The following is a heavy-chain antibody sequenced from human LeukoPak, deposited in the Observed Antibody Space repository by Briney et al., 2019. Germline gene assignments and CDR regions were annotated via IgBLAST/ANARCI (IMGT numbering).Heavy chain of an antibody. CDR2: IYSGGST. V-gene: IGHV3-53*01. CDR3: ARDRLPPLAFDI. Sequence: GGSLRLSCAASGFTVSSNYMSWVRQAPGKGLEWVSVIYSGGSTYYADSAKGRFTISRDNSKNTLYLQMNSLRAEDTAVYYCARDRLPPLAFDIWGQGTMVTVSS. J-gene: IGHJ3*02. CDR1: GFTVSSNY. D-gene: IGHD4-11*01.